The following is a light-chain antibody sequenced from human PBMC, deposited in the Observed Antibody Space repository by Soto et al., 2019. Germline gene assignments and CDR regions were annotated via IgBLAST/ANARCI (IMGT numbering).Light chain of an antibody. CDR2: SAS. Sequence: IQMTQSPSSLSASIGDRVTITCRASQGIGVRLAWFQQKPGKXXQXXIQSASILQSGVPSRFSGSGSGTEFTLTISSLQPDDFATYYCQQYNSYSPAFGQGTKVDIK. V-gene: IGKV1D-16*01. CDR1: QGIGVR. J-gene: IGKJ1*01. CDR3: QQYNSYSPA.